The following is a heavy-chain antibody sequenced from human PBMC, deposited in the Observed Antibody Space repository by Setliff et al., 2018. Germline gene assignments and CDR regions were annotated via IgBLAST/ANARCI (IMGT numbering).Heavy chain of an antibody. CDR2: TIPMFGTT. CDR1: GATFSSHG. J-gene: IGHJ6*03. V-gene: IGHV1-69*05. Sequence: ASVKVSCKASGATFSSHGISWVRQAPGQGLEWMGGTIPMFGTTEYAQKFQGRLTIITDESTNTAFMQLSSPRSDDTAVYYCVREGVDSRSSTDYRYYMDVWGKGTTVTVSS. D-gene: IGHD3-22*01. CDR3: VREGVDSRSSTDYRYYMDV.